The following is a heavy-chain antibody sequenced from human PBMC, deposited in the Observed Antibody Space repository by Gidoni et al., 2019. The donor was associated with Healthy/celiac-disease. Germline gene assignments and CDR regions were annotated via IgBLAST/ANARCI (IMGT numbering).Heavy chain of an antibody. D-gene: IGHD3-10*01. CDR3: ARDRTLGARGGMDV. J-gene: IGHJ6*02. CDR1: GLTFSSYG. Sequence: QVQLVESGGGVVQPGRSLRLSCAASGLTFSSYGMHWVRQAPGKGLEWVAVIWYDGSNKYYADSVKGRFTISRDNSKNTLYLQMNSLRAEDTAVYYCARDRTLGARGGMDVWGQGTTVTVSS. V-gene: IGHV3-33*01. CDR2: IWYDGSNK.